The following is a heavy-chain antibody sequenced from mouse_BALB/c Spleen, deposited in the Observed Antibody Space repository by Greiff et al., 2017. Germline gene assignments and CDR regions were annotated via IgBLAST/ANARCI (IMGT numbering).Heavy chain of an antibody. V-gene: IGHV3-2*02. J-gene: IGHJ1*01. Sequence: DVKLQESGPGLVKPSQSLSLTCTVTGYSITSDYAWNWIRQFPGNKLEWMGYISYSGSTSYNPSLKSRISITRDTSKNQFFLQLNSVTTEDTATYYCARAPYGNWYFDVWGAGTTVTVSS. CDR2: ISYSGST. CDR1: GYSITSDYA. CDR3: ARAPYGNWYFDV. D-gene: IGHD2-1*01.